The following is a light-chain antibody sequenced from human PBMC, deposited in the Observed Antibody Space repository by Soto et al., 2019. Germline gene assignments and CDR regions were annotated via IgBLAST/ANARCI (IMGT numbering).Light chain of an antibody. J-gene: IGKJ1*01. CDR2: RAS. CDR3: QQYNNWPPWT. Sequence: EIVMTQSPATLSVSPGERATLSCRASQSVSSNLAWYQQKPGQAPRLLIYRASTRATGIPARFSGSGSGTEFTLTISSLQSEDVAVYYCQQYNNWPPWTFGQGTKVDIK. CDR1: QSVSSN. V-gene: IGKV3-15*01.